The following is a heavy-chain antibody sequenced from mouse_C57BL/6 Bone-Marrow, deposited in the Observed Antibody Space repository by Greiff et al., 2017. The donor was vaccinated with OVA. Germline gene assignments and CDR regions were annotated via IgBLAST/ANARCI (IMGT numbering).Heavy chain of an antibody. D-gene: IGHD1-1*01. CDR1: GYTFTSYN. V-gene: IGHV1-12*01. CDR2: IYPGNGDT. Sequence: LQESGAELVRPGASVKMSCKASGYTFTSYNMHWVKQTPRQGLEWIGAIYPGNGDTSYNQKFKGKATLTVDKSSSTAYMQLSSLTSEDSAVYFCARLGGSSSYYAMDYWGQGTSVTVSS. J-gene: IGHJ4*01. CDR3: ARLGGSSSYYAMDY.